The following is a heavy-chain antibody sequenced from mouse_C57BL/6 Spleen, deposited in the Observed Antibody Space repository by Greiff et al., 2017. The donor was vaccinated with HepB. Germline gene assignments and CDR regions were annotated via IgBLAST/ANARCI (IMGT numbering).Heavy chain of an antibody. Sequence: QVQLQQPGAELVMPGASVKLSCKASGYTFTSYWMHWVKQRPGQGLEWIGEIDPSDSYTNYNQKFKGKSTLTVDKSSSTAYMQLSSLTSEDSAVDYCARPPYDYDESYWGQGTTLTVSS. CDR1: GYTFTSYW. J-gene: IGHJ2*01. D-gene: IGHD2-4*01. CDR3: ARPPYDYDESY. V-gene: IGHV1-69*01. CDR2: IDPSDSYT.